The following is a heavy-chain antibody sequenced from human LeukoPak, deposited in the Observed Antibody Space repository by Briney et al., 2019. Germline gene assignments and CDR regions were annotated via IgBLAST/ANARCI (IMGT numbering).Heavy chain of an antibody. CDR1: GGSISSYY. D-gene: IGHD1-26*01. CDR2: IYYSGNYYSGST. Sequence: SETLSLTCTVSGGSISSYYWSWIRRPPGKGLEWSGSIYYSGNYYSGSTNYNPSLKSRVTISVDTSENQFSLKLSSVTAADTAVYYCARRRLGNYGMDVWGQGTTVTVSS. CDR3: ARRRLGNYGMDV. V-gene: IGHV4-59*08. J-gene: IGHJ6*01.